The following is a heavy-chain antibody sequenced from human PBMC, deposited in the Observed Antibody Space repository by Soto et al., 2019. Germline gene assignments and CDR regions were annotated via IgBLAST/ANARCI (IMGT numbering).Heavy chain of an antibody. D-gene: IGHD6-19*01. V-gene: IGHV3-74*01. CDR1: GFTFSSYW. CDR2: INYDGSTT. Sequence: EVQLVESGGGLVQPGGSLRLSCAASGFTFSSYWMHWVRQAPGKGLVWVSRINYDGSTTSYADSVKGRFTISRDNARNTLYLQMNRLRADDTVVYYCARAGTGWYWFDPWGQGTLVTVSS. J-gene: IGHJ5*02. CDR3: ARAGTGWYWFDP.